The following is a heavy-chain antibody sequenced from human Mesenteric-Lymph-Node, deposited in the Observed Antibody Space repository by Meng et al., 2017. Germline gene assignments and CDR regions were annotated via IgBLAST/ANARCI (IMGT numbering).Heavy chain of an antibody. Sequence: QVPLVHSGPEVKKPGASLKVSCKASGYTFTDFGISWVRQAPGQGLEWMGWISAYNGNRDYAQKFQGRVTMTTDTSTSTTYLELRNLGSDDTAVFYCTRDLGGVPGSFFDFWGQGTLVTVSS. CDR3: TRDLGGVPGSFFDF. CDR2: ISAYNGNR. D-gene: IGHD6-19*01. CDR1: GYTFTDFG. V-gene: IGHV1-18*01. J-gene: IGHJ4*02.